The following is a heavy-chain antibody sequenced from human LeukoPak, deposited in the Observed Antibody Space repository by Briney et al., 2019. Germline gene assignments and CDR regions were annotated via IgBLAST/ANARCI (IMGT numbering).Heavy chain of an antibody. V-gene: IGHV3-21*04. CDR3: ARGHCSSTSCPMDV. Sequence: GGSLRLSCAASGFTFSSYSMDWVRQAPGKGLEWVSSISSSSSYIYYADSVKGRFTISRDNAKNSLYLQMNSLRSEDTAVYYCARGHCSSTSCPMDVWGKGTTVTVSS. D-gene: IGHD2-2*01. CDR1: GFTFSSYS. CDR2: ISSSSSYI. J-gene: IGHJ6*03.